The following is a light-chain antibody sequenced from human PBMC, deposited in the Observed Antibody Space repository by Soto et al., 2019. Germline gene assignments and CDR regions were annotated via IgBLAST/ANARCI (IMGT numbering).Light chain of an antibody. CDR1: QSVSSSY. Sequence: EIVLTQSPRTLSLSPGERATLSCRASQSVSSSYLAWYQQKPGQAPRLLIYGASSRATGIPDRFSGSGSGTDLTLTISRLEPEDFAVYYCQQYGSSPAVTFGGGTKVEIQ. CDR2: GAS. J-gene: IGKJ4*01. CDR3: QQYGSSPAVT. V-gene: IGKV3-20*01.